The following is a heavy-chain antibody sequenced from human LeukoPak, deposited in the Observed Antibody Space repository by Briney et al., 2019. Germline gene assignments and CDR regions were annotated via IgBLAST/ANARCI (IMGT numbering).Heavy chain of an antibody. CDR1: GFTFTSYS. CDR2: ISGGGGST. V-gene: IGHV3-23*01. CDR3: AKGGKWDVTPFDY. Sequence: AGGSLRLSCAASGFTFTSYSMNWVRQAPGKGLEWVSTISGGGGSTYYADSVKGRFTISRDNSKNTLHLQVNSPRAEDTAVYYCAKGGKWDVTPFDYWGQGTLVTVSS. J-gene: IGHJ4*02. D-gene: IGHD1-26*01.